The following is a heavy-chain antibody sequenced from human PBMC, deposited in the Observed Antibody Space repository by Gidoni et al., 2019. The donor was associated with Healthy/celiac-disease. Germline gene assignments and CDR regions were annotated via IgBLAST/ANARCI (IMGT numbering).Heavy chain of an antibody. CDR1: GFTFSDYH. CDR3: AREGLEPYAFDI. CDR2: ISSSGSTI. D-gene: IGHD3-22*01. V-gene: IGHV3-11*01. Sequence: QVQLVESGGGLVKPRGARRLSCAASGFTFSDYHMSWIRQAPGKGLGGVSYISSSGSTIYYADSVKGRFTISRDNAKNSLYLQMNSLRAEDTAVYYCAREGLEPYAFDIWGQGTMVTVSS. J-gene: IGHJ3*02.